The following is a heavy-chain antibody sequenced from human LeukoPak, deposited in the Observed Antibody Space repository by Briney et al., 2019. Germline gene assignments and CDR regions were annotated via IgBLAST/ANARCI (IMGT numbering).Heavy chain of an antibody. CDR2: IKQDGREK. CDR3: ARELRDYYYYMDV. J-gene: IGHJ6*03. V-gene: IGHV3-7*01. CDR1: GFTFNSYE. Sequence: PGRSLRLSCAASGFTFNSYEMSWVRHAPGKGLEWVANIKQDGREKYYVDSVKGRFTISGDHAKNSLYLQMNGLRAEDTSVYYCARELRDYYYYMDVWGKGTTVTVSS.